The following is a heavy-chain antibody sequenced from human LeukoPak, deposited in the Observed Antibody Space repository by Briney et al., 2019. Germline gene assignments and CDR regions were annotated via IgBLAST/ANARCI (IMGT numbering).Heavy chain of an antibody. D-gene: IGHD1-26*01. CDR2: IYYSGST. Sequence: SETLSLTCTVSGDSISGGLCYWGWIRQPPGKGLEWIGIIYYSGSTYYNPSLNSRVTISVDTSKNQFSLSLSSVTAADTAIYFCAKLKSGSPKAPFDYWGQGTLVTVSS. V-gene: IGHV4-39*01. CDR1: GDSISGGLCY. CDR3: AKLKSGSPKAPFDY. J-gene: IGHJ4*02.